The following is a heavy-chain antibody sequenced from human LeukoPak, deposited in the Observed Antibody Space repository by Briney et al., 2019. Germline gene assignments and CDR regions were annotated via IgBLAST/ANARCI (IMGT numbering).Heavy chain of an antibody. V-gene: IGHV4-38-2*02. CDR2: IYHSGST. CDR3: ARLDGDYVSGDY. Sequence: SETLSLTCTVSRYSISSGYYWGWIRQPPGKGLEWIGTIYHSGSTYYNPSLKSRVTISVDTSKNLLSLKLSSVTAADTAVYYCARLDGDYVSGDYWGQGTLVTVSS. CDR1: RYSISSGYY. J-gene: IGHJ4*02. D-gene: IGHD4-17*01.